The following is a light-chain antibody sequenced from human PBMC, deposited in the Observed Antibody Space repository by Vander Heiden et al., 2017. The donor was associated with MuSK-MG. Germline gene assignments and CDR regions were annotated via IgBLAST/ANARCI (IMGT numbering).Light chain of an antibody. J-gene: IGKJ1*01. CDR2: SVS. CDR1: QSISGY. V-gene: IGKV1-39*01. Sequence: QMTQSPSYLSASAGHTVTLAFRASQSISGYLHWYQQKPGKAPKLLINSVSNLQSGVPSRFSGSGSGTDFTLTISGLQAEDVATYYCQQSYRNPETFGQGTRVEIK. CDR3: QQSYRNPET.